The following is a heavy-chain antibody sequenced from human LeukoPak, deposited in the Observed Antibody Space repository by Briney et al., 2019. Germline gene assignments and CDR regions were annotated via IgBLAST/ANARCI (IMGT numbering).Heavy chain of an antibody. CDR3: ARARRDGYNSFSFDY. D-gene: IGHD5-24*01. V-gene: IGHV1-69*02. Sequence: GASVKVSCKASGGTFSSYTISWVRQAPGQGLEWMGRIIPILGIANYAQKFQGRVTITADKSTSTAYMELSSLRSEDTAVYYCARARRDGYNSFSFDYWGREPWSPSPQ. CDR1: GGTFSSYT. J-gene: IGHJ4*02. CDR2: IIPILGIA.